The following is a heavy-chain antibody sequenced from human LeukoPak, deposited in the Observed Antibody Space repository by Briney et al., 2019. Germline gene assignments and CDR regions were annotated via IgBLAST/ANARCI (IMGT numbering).Heavy chain of an antibody. D-gene: IGHD6-13*01. J-gene: IGHJ4*02. CDR1: GGSISNYY. CDR2: IYYSGST. Sequence: SETLSLTCTVSGGSISNYYWSWIRQPPGKGLEWIGYIYYSGSTNYNPSLKSRVTISVDTSKNQFSLKLSSVTAADTAVYYCARDGGSSWYYFDYWGQGTLVTVSS. CDR3: ARDGGSSWYYFDY. V-gene: IGHV4-59*01.